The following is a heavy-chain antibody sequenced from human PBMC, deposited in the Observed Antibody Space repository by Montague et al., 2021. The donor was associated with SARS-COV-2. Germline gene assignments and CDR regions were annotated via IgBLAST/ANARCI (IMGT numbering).Heavy chain of an antibody. V-gene: IGHV4-34*01. D-gene: IGHD6-13*01. CDR1: GGSFSGYC. J-gene: IGHJ4*02. CDR2: VTHRGNT. CDR3: ARGPLHGVAAGTAFDL. Sequence: SETLSLTCAVYGGSFSGYCWSWIRQPPGKGLEWIGEVTHRGNTNYNPSLKSPVTISLDTSNNHFSLKLSSVTAADTAVYYCARGPLHGVAAGTAFDLWGQGTLVTVSS.